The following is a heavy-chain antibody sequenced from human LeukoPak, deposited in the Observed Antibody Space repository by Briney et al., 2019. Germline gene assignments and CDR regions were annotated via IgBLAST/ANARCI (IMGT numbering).Heavy chain of an antibody. CDR2: IIPIFGTA. J-gene: IGHJ5*02. CDR1: GGTFSSYA. CDR3: ARAGGEWSSSHIFNWFDP. Sequence: SVKVSCKASGGTFSSYAISWLRQAPAQGLEWMGRIIPIFGTANYAQKFQGRVTITTDESTSTAYMELSSLRSEDTAVYYCARAGGEWSSSHIFNWFDPWGQGTLVTVSS. V-gene: IGHV1-69*05. D-gene: IGHD6-13*01.